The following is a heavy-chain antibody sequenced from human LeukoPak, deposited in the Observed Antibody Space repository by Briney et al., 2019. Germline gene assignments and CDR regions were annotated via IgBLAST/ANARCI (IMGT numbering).Heavy chain of an antibody. D-gene: IGHD4-17*01. CDR3: ARGRGNNYGDYVYFQH. CDR1: GGSISSYY. V-gene: IGHV4-4*07. Sequence: SETLSLTCTVSGGSISSYYWSWIRQPAGKGLEWIGRIYTSGSTNYNPSLKSRVTMSVDTSKNQFSLKLSSVTAADTAVYYCARGRGNNYGDYVYFQHWGQGTLVTVSS. J-gene: IGHJ1*01. CDR2: IYTSGST.